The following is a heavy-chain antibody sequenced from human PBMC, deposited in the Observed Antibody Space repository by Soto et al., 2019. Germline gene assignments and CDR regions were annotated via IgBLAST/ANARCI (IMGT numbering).Heavy chain of an antibody. D-gene: IGHD3-10*01. V-gene: IGHV3-30-3*01. CDR3: AREVVGWGYYGSGSIGYFDY. CDR2: ISDDGSNK. Sequence: QVQLVESGGGVVQPGRSLRLSCEASGFTFSSYAMHWVRQAPGKGLEWVAVISDDGSNKYYADSVKGRFTISRDNSKNTLYLQMNSLRAEDTAVYYCAREVVGWGYYGSGSIGYFDYWGQGPLVTVSS. J-gene: IGHJ4*02. CDR1: GFTFSSYA.